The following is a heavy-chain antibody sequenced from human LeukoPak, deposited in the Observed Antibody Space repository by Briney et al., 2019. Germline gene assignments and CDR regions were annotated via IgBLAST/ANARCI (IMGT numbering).Heavy chain of an antibody. D-gene: IGHD6-19*01. CDR2: ISYDGTNE. CDR1: GFTFSSYA. J-gene: IGHJ1*01. CDR3: ARDGGFSSGWNLYFQH. V-gene: IGHV3-30-3*01. Sequence: PGRSLRLSCAASGFTFSSYAMHCVRQAPGKGLEWMAVISYDGTNEYYADSVQDRFTISRDNSKNTLYLQMNSLRPEDTAVYYCARDGGFSSGWNLYFQHWGQGTLVTVSS.